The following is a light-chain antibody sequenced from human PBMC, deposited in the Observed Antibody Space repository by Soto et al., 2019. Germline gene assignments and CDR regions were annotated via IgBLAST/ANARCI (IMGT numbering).Light chain of an antibody. Sequence: SALAQPASASGSPGQSITISCTGTGTDVGAYDYVSWYQQHPGKAPKLVIYDVNNRPSGVSSRFSGSKSGNTASLTISGLQAEDEADYYRSSYTSSSIVYVFGTGTKVTVL. CDR3: SSYTSSSIVYV. CDR2: DVN. CDR1: GTDVGAYDY. V-gene: IGLV2-14*03. J-gene: IGLJ1*01.